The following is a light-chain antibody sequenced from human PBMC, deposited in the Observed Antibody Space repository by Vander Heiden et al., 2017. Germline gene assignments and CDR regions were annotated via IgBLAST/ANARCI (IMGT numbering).Light chain of an antibody. CDR2: DAS. CDR1: ENVDNN. CDR3: QQYNKWPT. V-gene: IGKV3-15*01. Sequence: EIVMTQSPAPLSLSPGERATLSCRASENVDNNLAWYQQKPGQAPRLLIHDASSRATGIPARFSGSGSGTEFILTISSLQSEDFAVYYCQQYNKWPTFGQGTNVEIK. J-gene: IGKJ1*01.